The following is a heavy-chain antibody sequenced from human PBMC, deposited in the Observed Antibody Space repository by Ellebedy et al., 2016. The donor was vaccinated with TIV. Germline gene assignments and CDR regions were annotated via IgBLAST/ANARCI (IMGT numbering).Heavy chain of an antibody. CDR3: ARDKNWNLDS. D-gene: IGHD1-1*01. V-gene: IGHV4-4*02. CDR1: GGSINSGTW. CDR2: ISHSGSI. J-gene: IGHJ5*01. Sequence: MPSETLSLTCAVSGGSINSGTWWNWVRQPPGKGLEWIAEISHSGSINHNPSLKSRVTISIDTSKKYFSLKLTSVTPADTAVYYCARDKNWNLDSWGHGTLVTVSS.